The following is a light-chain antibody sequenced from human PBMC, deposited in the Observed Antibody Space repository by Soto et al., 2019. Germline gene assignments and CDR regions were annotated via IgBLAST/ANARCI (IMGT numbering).Light chain of an antibody. CDR1: QRISRW. Sequence: DIQMTQSPSILSATVGDRVTITCRPSQRISRWLACYQQKPGKAPNLLIYKASHLESGVPSRFRGSGSRSEFTLIISSLQPCDFATYYCQHYNSYPWTFGPGTKVDIK. V-gene: IGKV1-5*03. J-gene: IGKJ1*01. CDR2: KAS. CDR3: QHYNSYPWT.